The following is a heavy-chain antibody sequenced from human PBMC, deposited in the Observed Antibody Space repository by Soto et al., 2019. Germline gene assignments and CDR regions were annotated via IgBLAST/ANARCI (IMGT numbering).Heavy chain of an antibody. CDR3: ARGVDAGLDY. V-gene: IGHV1-8*01. D-gene: IGHD6-13*01. Sequence: QVQLVQSGAEVKKPGASVKVSCKASGYTFTIYDINWVRQATGQGLEWMGWMSPQSGNTGYAQNFQGRVIMTRDTSINTAYLELSSLRSEDTAVYYCARGVDAGLDYWGQGALVTVSS. CDR2: MSPQSGNT. J-gene: IGHJ4*02. CDR1: GYTFTIYD.